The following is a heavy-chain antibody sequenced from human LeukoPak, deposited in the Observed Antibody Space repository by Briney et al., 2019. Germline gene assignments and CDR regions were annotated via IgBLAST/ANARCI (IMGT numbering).Heavy chain of an antibody. CDR2: INHSGST. CDR1: GGSFSGYY. V-gene: IGHV4-34*01. CDR3: ARGPNCSSTSCYQAFDY. D-gene: IGHD2-2*01. J-gene: IGHJ4*02. Sequence: SETLSLTCAVYGGSFSGYYWSWIRQPPGKGLEWIGEINHSGSTNYNPSLKSRVTISVDTSRNQFSLKLSSVTAADTAVYYCARGPNCSSTSCYQAFDYWGQGTLVTVSS.